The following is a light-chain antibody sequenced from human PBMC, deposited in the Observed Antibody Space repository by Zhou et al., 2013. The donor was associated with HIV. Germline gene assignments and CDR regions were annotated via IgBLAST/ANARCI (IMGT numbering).Light chain of an antibody. Sequence: DIVMTQSPVSLPVTPGEPASISCRSSQSLLHTNGYNYLDWYLQKPGQSPQLLYFFGSTRASGVPDRFSGSGSGTDFTLKISRVEAEDVGIYYCMQTLQTPRTFGQGTKVEMK. CDR3: MQTLQTPRT. V-gene: IGKV2-28*01. CDR2: FGS. CDR1: QSLLHTNGYNY. J-gene: IGKJ1*01.